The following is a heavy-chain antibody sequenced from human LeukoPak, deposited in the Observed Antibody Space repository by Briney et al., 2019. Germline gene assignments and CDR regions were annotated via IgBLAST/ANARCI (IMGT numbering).Heavy chain of an antibody. V-gene: IGHV7-4-1*02. Sequence: ASVKVSCKASGYTFISYAMNWVRQAPGQGLEWMGWINTNTGNPTYAQGFTGRFVFSLDISVSTAYLQISSLKAEDTAVYYCAREPDYGGNSGSGDYWGQGTLVTVSS. D-gene: IGHD4-23*01. CDR3: AREPDYGGNSGSGDY. CDR2: INTNTGNP. J-gene: IGHJ4*02. CDR1: GYTFISYA.